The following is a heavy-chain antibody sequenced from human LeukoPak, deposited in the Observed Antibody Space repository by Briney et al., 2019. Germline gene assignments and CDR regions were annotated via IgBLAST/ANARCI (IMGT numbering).Heavy chain of an antibody. CDR2: IYYSGST. D-gene: IGHD3-3*01. V-gene: IGHV4-59*12. CDR3: VRDQGFLGY. Sequence: SETLSLTCTVSGGSNSSYYWSWIRQPPGKGLEWIGYIYYSGSTNYNPSLKSRVTMSVDTSKNQFSLNLTSVTAADTAVYYCVRDQGFLGYWGQGTLVTVSS. CDR1: GGSNSSYY. J-gene: IGHJ4*02.